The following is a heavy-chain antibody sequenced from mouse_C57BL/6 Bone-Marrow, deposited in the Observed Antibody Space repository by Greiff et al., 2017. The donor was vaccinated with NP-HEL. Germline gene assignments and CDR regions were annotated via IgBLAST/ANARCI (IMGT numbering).Heavy chain of an antibody. CDR2: ISSGGSYT. CDR1: GFTFSSYG. Sequence: EVKLVESGGDLVKPGGSLKLSCAASGFTFSSYGMSWVRQTPDKRLEWVATISSGGSYTYYPDSVKGRFTISRDNAKNTLYLQMSSLKSEDTAMYYCARRDTIVTSYAMDYWCQGTSVTVSS. V-gene: IGHV5-6*02. J-gene: IGHJ4*01. CDR3: ARRDTIVTSYAMDY. D-gene: IGHD2-5*01.